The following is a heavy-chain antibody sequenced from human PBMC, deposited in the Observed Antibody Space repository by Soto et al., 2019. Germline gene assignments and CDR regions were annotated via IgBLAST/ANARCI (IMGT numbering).Heavy chain of an antibody. CDR1: GGSISSSSYY. J-gene: IGHJ4*02. D-gene: IGHD7-27*01. Sequence: KTSETLSLTCTVSGGSISSSSYYWGWIRQPPGKGLEWIGFIPNNGSPDYNPSLKSRVVVSIDRSKNQFSLKVNSVTAADTAVYFCARIGWGGDSWGQGTLVTVS. V-gene: IGHV4-61*05. CDR3: ARIGWGGDS. CDR2: IPNNGSP.